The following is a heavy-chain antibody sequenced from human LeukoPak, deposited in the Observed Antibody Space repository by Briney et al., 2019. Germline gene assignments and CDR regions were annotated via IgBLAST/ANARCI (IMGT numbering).Heavy chain of an antibody. CDR1: GFTFSSYA. V-gene: IGHV3-23*01. Sequence: GGSLRLSCAASGFTFSSYAMSWVRQAPGKGLEWGSAISGGGGITYYADSVKGRFTISRDNSKNTLYLQMTSLRAEDTAVYYCAKDDVAYGMDVWGQGTTVTVSS. CDR3: AKDDVAYGMDV. D-gene: IGHD2-15*01. J-gene: IGHJ6*02. CDR2: ISGGGGIT.